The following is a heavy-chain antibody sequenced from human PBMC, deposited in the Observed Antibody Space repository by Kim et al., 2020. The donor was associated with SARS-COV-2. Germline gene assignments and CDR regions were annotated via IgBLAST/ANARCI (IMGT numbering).Heavy chain of an antibody. CDR3: ARIRAMIRGVIVRGFDP. V-gene: IGHV4-31*03. Sequence: SETLSLTCTVSGGSISSGGYYWNWIRQHPGKALEWIGYIYYSGSTYYNPSLKSRLTISVDTSQNQFSLKLSSVTAADTAVYYCARIRAMIRGVIVRGFDPWGQGNLVTVSS. CDR2: IYYSGST. CDR1: GGSISSGGYY. J-gene: IGHJ5*02. D-gene: IGHD3-10*01.